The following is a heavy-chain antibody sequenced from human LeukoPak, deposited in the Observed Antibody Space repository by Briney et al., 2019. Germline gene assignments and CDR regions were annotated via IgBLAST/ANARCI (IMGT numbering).Heavy chain of an antibody. J-gene: IGHJ3*02. Sequence: GGSLRLSCAASGFTFSSYGMHWVRQAPGKGLEWVAFIRYDGSNKYYADSVKGRFTISRDNSKNTLYLQMNSLRAEDTAVYYCASYCSSTSCPEGNDAFDIWGQGTMVTVSS. V-gene: IGHV3-30*02. CDR3: ASYCSSTSCPEGNDAFDI. CDR1: GFTFSSYG. CDR2: IRYDGSNK. D-gene: IGHD2-2*01.